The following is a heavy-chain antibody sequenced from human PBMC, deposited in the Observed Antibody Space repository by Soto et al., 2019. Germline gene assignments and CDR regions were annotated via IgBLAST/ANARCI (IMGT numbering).Heavy chain of an antibody. CDR1: GFTFSSYA. V-gene: IGHV3-23*01. J-gene: IGHJ4*02. Sequence: GGSLRLSCAACGFTFSSYAMSWVRQAPGKGLEWVSAISGSGGSTYYADSVKGRFTISRDNSKNTLYLQMNSLRAEDTAVYYCAKRNGYYDSSGYPDYWGQGTLVTVSS. D-gene: IGHD3-22*01. CDR3: AKRNGYYDSSGYPDY. CDR2: ISGSGGST.